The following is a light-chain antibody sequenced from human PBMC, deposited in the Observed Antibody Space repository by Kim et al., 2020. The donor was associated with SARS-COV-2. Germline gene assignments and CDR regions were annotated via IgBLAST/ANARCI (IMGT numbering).Light chain of an antibody. CDR1: SSTIGSNT. CDR2: SNN. V-gene: IGLV1-44*01. Sequence: GQRATIACSGSSSTIGSNTVTWYQQLPGTAPKFLISSNNRRPSGVPDRFSASKSGTSASLAISGLQSEEEADYYCAAWDDSLSSWLFGGGTQLTVL. J-gene: IGLJ3*02. CDR3: AAWDDSLSSWL.